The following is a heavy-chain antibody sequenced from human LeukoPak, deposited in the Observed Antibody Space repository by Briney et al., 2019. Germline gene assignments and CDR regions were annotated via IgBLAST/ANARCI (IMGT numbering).Heavy chain of an antibody. V-gene: IGHV3-7*01. CDR1: GFSVSGYW. J-gene: IGHJ4*02. D-gene: IGHD6-13*01. CDR2: IKQDGSEK. CDR3: ARERQGGIAAAGTRIEGDY. Sequence: PGGSLSLSCAVSGFSVSGYWMTWVRQAPGKGLEGVANIKQDGSEKNYVDSVKGRFTISRDNAENSLFLQMNSLRVEDTAVFYCARERQGGIAAAGTRIEGDYWGQGTLVAVSS.